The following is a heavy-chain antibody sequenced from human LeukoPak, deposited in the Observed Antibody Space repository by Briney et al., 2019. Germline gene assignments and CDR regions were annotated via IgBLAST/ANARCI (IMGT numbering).Heavy chain of an antibody. CDR2: TYYRSKWYN. V-gene: IGHV6-1*01. J-gene: IGHJ5*02. CDR3: ARRIGTTPNWFDP. CDR1: GDSVYRNSAA. D-gene: IGHD1-7*01. Sequence: SQTLSLTCAISGDSVYRNSAAWNWIRQSPSRGLEWRGRTYYRSKWYNDYAVSVKSRITLHPDTSKNQFSLQLNSVTAADTAVYFCARRIGTTPNWFDPWGQGILVTVSS.